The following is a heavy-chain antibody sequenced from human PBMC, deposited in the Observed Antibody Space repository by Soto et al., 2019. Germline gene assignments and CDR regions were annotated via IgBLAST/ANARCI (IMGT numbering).Heavy chain of an antibody. Sequence: SETLSLTCTVSGGSISSSSYYWGWIRQPPGKGLEWIGSIYYSGSTYYNPSLKSRVTISVDTSKNQFSLKLSSVTAADTAVYYCARLTYYYYGMDVWGQGTTVTVSS. CDR1: GGSISSSSYY. J-gene: IGHJ6*02. V-gene: IGHV4-39*01. CDR3: ARLTYYYYGMDV. CDR2: IYYSGST.